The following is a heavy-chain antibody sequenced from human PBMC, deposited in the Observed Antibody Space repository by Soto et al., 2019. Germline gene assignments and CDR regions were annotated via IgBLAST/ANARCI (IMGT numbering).Heavy chain of an antibody. V-gene: IGHV3-23*01. CDR3: AKVIYGESEWAWYYYGMDV. CDR2: ISGSGVKT. Sequence: EVHLLESGGGLVQPGGSLRLSCAASGFTFSSYAMSWVRQAPGKGLEWVSAISGSGVKTYYADSVKGRFTISRDNSKNTLYLEMNSLRAEDAAVYYCAKVIYGESEWAWYYYGMDVWGQGTTVTVSS. J-gene: IGHJ6*02. CDR1: GFTFSSYA. D-gene: IGHD4-17*01.